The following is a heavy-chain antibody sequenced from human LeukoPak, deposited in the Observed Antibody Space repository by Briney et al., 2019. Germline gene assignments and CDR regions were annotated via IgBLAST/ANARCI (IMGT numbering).Heavy chain of an antibody. J-gene: IGHJ6*02. Sequence: SETLSLTCSVSGGSISSYSWSWIRQPPGQGLEWIGYIYHSGSTNYNPSLKRRVTQSVDTSKNQFSLKLSSVTAVDTAVYYCARLRPDYDILTGFPMDVWGPGTTVTVSS. CDR1: GGSISSYS. CDR3: ARLRPDYDILTGFPMDV. V-gene: IGHV4-59*01. D-gene: IGHD3-9*01. CDR2: IYHSGST.